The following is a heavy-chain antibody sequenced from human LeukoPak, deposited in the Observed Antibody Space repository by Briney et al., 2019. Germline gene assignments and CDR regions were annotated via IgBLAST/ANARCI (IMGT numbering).Heavy chain of an antibody. V-gene: IGHV5-51*01. D-gene: IGHD6-13*01. CDR1: GSCFTSYW. CDR2: IYPGDSDT. J-gene: IGHJ3*02. Sequence: GEPLKISCKGSGSCFTSYWIGWVRPMPGKGVGWLGIIYPGDSDTRYSPSFQGQVTISADKTISTAYLQWSSLKASDTAMYYCARPGGRIAAAGKLDAFDIWGQGTMVTVSS. CDR3: ARPGGRIAAAGKLDAFDI.